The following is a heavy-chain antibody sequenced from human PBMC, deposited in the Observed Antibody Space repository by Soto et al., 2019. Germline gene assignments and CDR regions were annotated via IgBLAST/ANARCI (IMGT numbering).Heavy chain of an antibody. CDR3: AMGGRITMIVVALTFDY. D-gene: IGHD3-22*01. CDR1: GFTFSSYA. J-gene: IGHJ4*02. V-gene: IGHV3-23*01. CDR2: ISGSGGST. Sequence: GGSLRLSCAASGFTFSSYAMSWVRQAPGKGLEWVSAISGSGGSTYYADSVKGRFTISRDNSKNTLYLQMNSLRAEDTAVYYCAMGGRITMIVVALTFDYWGQGTLVTVSS.